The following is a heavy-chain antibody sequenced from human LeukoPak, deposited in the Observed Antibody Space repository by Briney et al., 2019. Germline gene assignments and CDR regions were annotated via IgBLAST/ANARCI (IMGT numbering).Heavy chain of an antibody. CDR2: INHSGST. J-gene: IGHJ4*02. D-gene: IGHD3-3*01. V-gene: IGHV4-34*01. CDR3: ARGGYVLRLSSFDY. CDR1: GGSFSGYY. Sequence: PSETLSLTCAVYGGSFSGYYWSWIRQPPGKGLEWIGEINHSGSTNYNPSLKSRVTISVDTSKNQFSLKLSSVTAADTAVYYCARGGYVLRLSSFDYWGQGTLVTVSS.